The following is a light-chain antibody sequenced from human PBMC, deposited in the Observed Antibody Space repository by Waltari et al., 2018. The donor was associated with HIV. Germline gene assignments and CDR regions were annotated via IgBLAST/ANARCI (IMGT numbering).Light chain of an antibody. Sequence: EIVLTQSPGTLSLSPGERATLSCRASQSLSSKYLAWYKQRPGQAPRLLIYGTSDRATDIPDRFSGSGSGTDFTLTITRLEPEDSAVYHCQQYHQSPSFGQGTKLEI. CDR2: GTS. J-gene: IGKJ2*01. V-gene: IGKV3-20*01. CDR1: QSLSSKY. CDR3: QQYHQSPS.